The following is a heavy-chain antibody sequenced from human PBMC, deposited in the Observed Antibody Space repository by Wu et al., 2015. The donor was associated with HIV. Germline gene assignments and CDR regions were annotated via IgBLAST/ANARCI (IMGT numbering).Heavy chain of an antibody. D-gene: IGHD2-2*01. V-gene: IGHV1-69*05. CDR1: GGTFSSYA. Sequence: QVQLVQSGAEVKKPGSSVKVSCKASGGTFSSYAISWVRQAPGQGLEWMGGIIPIFGTANYAQKFQGRVTITTDESTSTAYMELSSLRSEDTAVYYCARGGYCSSTSCYRSNFDYWGQGTLVTVSS. CDR2: IIPIFGTA. CDR3: ARGGYCSSTSCYRSNFDY. J-gene: IGHJ4*02.